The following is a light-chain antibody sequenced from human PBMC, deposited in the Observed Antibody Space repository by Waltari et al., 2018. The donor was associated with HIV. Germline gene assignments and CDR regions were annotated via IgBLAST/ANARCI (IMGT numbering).Light chain of an antibody. CDR3: CSYADNYPVL. CDR1: SSDVGGYNY. V-gene: IGLV2-11*01. CDR2: DVN. J-gene: IGLJ2*01. Sequence: QSALTQPRSVSGSPGQSVTISCTGTSSDVGGYNYVSWYQQHPGKAPKFMIYDVNKRPSGVPDRLSGSKSGNTASLTISGLQAEDEADYYCCSYADNYPVLFGGGTKLTVL.